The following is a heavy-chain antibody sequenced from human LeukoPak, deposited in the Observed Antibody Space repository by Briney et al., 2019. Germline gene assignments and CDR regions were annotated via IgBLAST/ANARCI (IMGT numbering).Heavy chain of an antibody. V-gene: IGHV1-69*06. CDR1: GGTFNSFG. Sequence: SVKVSCKASGGTFNSFGISWVRQAPGQGLEWMGGIIPIFGTANCAQKFQGRVTITADKSTTTAYMELSSLRSEDTAVYYCARVVGTTYYYGSGSYLDYWGQGTLVTVPS. CDR3: ARVVGTTYYYGSGSYLDY. CDR2: IIPIFGTA. J-gene: IGHJ4*02. D-gene: IGHD3-10*01.